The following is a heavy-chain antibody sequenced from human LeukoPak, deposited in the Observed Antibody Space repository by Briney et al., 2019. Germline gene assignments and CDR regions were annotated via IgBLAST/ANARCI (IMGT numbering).Heavy chain of an antibody. J-gene: IGHJ4*02. CDR2: ISGSSSYI. Sequence: NSGGSLSLSRAPSGFTFSSYSMNWLRQAPGKGQQWVSSISGSSSYIYYADSVKGRFTISRDNAKNSLYLQMNSLRAEDTAVYYRASFSRRSYACTYWGQGTLVTVPS. D-gene: IGHD1-26*01. CDR3: ASFSRRSYACTY. V-gene: IGHV3-21*01. CDR1: GFTFSSYS.